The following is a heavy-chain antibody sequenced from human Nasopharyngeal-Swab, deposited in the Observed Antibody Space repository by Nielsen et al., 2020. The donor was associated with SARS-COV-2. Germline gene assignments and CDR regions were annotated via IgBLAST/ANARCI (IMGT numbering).Heavy chain of an antibody. D-gene: IGHD2-15*01. CDR1: GFPFSDPA. CDR2: IRSKGNTYAT. Sequence: GESLKISCAASGFPFSDPAIHWVRQASGKGLEWVGRIRSKGNTYATAYAASVKGRFIIFRDDPTNTAYLQMNSLKTEDTAMYYCTRCGGGCYSGRDYWGQGTLVTVSS. CDR3: TRCGGGCYSGRDY. J-gene: IGHJ4*02. V-gene: IGHV3-73*01.